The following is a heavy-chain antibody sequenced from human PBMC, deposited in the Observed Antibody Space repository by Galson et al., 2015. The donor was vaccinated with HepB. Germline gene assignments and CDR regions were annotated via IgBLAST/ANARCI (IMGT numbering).Heavy chain of an antibody. V-gene: IGHV3-23*01. CDR3: AKERRVGVSGQTPQVDH. Sequence: SLGLSCAASGFTFSSYAMSWVGQAPGKGLEWVSGISGSDGSRYFADSVKGRFTLSRDNSKNTLDLQVNSLRAEDTAVYFCAKERRVGVSGQTPQVDHWGQGTLVTVSS. CDR1: GFTFSSYA. D-gene: IGHD5/OR15-5a*01. J-gene: IGHJ4*02. CDR2: ISGSDGSR.